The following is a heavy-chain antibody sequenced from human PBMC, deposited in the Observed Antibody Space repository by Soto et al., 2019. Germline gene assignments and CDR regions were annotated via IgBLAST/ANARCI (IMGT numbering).Heavy chain of an antibody. Sequence: GESLKISCKGSGYNFRDNWITWVRQMPGKGLEWMGRIDLTDSYTSYSPSFQGHVSFSADKSINPAYLQWSSLRAEDTAVYYCAKWGGAGSDYWGQGTPVTVSS. CDR2: IDLTDSYT. CDR3: AKWGGAGSDY. CDR1: GYNFRDNW. D-gene: IGHD1-26*01. J-gene: IGHJ4*02. V-gene: IGHV5-10-1*01.